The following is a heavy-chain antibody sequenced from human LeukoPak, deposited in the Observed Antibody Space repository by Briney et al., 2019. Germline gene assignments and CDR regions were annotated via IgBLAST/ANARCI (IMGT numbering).Heavy chain of an antibody. CDR1: GGSFSGW. D-gene: IGHD2-15*01. CDR2: IHHSGGT. J-gene: IGHJ3*02. CDR3: ARHNGWAFDI. Sequence: PSETLSLTCAVYGGSFSGWWSWIRQPPGKGLEWIGEIHHSGGTKYNPSLRNLDAISVDTSKRQISLKMTSVTAADTAIYYCARHNGWAFDIWGQGTVVTASS. V-gene: IGHV4-34*01.